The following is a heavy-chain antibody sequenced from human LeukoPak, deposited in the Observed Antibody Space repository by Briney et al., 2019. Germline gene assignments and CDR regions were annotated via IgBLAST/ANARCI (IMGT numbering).Heavy chain of an antibody. V-gene: IGHV1-18*01. J-gene: IGHJ4*02. CDR2: ISAYNGNT. D-gene: IGHD1-26*01. Sequence: EASVKVSCKASGYTFTSYGISWVRQAPGQGLEWMGWISAYNGNTNYAQKLQGRVTMTTDTSPSTAYMELRSLRSDDTAVYYCARDRIAGATLNTFDYWGQGTLVTVSS. CDR1: GYTFTSYG. CDR3: ARDRIAGATLNTFDY.